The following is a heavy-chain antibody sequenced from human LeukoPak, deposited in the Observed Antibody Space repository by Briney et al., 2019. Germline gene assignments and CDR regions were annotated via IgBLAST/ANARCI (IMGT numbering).Heavy chain of an antibody. CDR2: IYSGGST. Sequence: GGSLRLSCAASGFTVSTIYMSWVRQAPGRGLEVVSIIYSGGSTYYADSVKGRFTISRDNSKNTLYLQMDSLRAEDTAVYYCARVRAAAGTGGPHYFDYWGQGTLVTVSS. CDR3: ARVRAAAGTGGPHYFDY. J-gene: IGHJ4*02. V-gene: IGHV3-53*01. CDR1: GFTVSTIY. D-gene: IGHD6-13*01.